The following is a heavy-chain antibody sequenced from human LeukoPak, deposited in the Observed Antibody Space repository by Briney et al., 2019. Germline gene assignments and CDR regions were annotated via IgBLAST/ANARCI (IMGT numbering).Heavy chain of an antibody. Sequence: PSETLSLTCTVSGGSISSSSYQWGWIRQPPGKGLEWIGSIYYTGSTYYDASLKSRVTISVDPSKNQFSLELTSVTAADTAVYYCARSYSSSWYAFDYRGQGTLVTVSS. CDR2: IYYTGST. CDR1: GGSISSSSYQ. V-gene: IGHV4-39*01. D-gene: IGHD6-13*01. CDR3: ARSYSSSWYAFDY. J-gene: IGHJ4*02.